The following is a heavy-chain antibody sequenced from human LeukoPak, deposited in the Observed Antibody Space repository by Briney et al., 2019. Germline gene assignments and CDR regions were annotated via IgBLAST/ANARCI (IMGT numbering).Heavy chain of an antibody. Sequence: SETLSLTCTVSGGSVSSGSYLWSWIRQPAGRGLEWLGRIYTSGGTNYNPSLKSRVTISVDTSKNQFSLKLSSVTAADTAVYYCSRDPLGDGMDVWGKGTTVTVSS. J-gene: IGHJ6*04. CDR2: IYTSGGT. CDR3: SRDPLGDGMDV. V-gene: IGHV4-61*02. CDR1: GGSVSSGSYL.